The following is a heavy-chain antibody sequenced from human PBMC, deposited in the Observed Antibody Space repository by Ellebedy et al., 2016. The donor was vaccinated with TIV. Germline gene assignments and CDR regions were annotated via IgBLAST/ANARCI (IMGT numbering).Heavy chain of an antibody. J-gene: IGHJ4*02. Sequence: GGSLRLXCAASGFTSGFTFSSYWMHWVRQAPGKGLVWVSRMDSGGSTTDYADSVKGRFTISRDNAKNTLYLQMDSLRAEDTAVYYCARAGSYLSEAVFYWGQGTLVTVSS. CDR3: ARAGSYLSEAVFY. V-gene: IGHV3-74*01. D-gene: IGHD3-10*01. CDR2: MDSGGSTT. CDR1: GFTFSSYW.